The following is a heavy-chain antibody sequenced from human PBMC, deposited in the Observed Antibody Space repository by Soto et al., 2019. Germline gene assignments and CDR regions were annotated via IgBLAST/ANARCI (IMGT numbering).Heavy chain of an antibody. CDR2: ISWNSGSI. CDR3: AKDMGEQWLGYYYYGMDV. V-gene: IGHV3-9*01. J-gene: IGHJ6*02. Sequence: LRLSCAASGFTFDDYAMHWVRQAPGKGLEWVSGISWNSGSIGYADSVKGRFTISRDNAKNSLYLQMNSLRAEDTALYYCAKDMGEQWLGYYYYGMDVWGQGTTVTVSS. D-gene: IGHD6-19*01. CDR1: GFTFDDYA.